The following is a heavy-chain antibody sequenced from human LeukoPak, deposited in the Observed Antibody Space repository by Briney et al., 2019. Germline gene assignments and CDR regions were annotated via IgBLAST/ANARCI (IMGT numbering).Heavy chain of an antibody. CDR1: GGSFSGYY. Sequence: SETLSLTCAVYGGSFSGYYWSWIRQPPGKGLEWIGEINHSGSTNYNPSLKSRVTMSVDTSKNQLSLKLSSVTAADTAVFYCARADSSAAEYFQHWGQGTLVTVSS. CDR2: INHSGST. CDR3: ARADSSAAEYFQH. D-gene: IGHD3-22*01. J-gene: IGHJ1*01. V-gene: IGHV4-34*01.